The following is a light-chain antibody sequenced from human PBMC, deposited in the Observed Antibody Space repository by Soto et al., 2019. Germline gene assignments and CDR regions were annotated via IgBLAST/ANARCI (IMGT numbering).Light chain of an antibody. V-gene: IGLV2-14*03. CDR3: SSYGASSTL. J-gene: IGLJ2*01. CDR1: TSDIGGYNY. Sequence: QSVLTQPASVSGSPGQLITISCTGSTSDIGGYNYVSWYQQHPGKAPKLLIYDVSYRPSGISDRFSGSKSGNTASLTISGLQPEDEADYYCSSYGASSTLFGGGTKLTVL. CDR2: DVS.